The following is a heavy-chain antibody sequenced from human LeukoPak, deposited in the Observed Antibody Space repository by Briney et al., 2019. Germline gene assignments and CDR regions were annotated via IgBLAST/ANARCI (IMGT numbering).Heavy chain of an antibody. CDR3: ARGGYSYDY. D-gene: IGHD5-18*01. CDR2: IWYDGSNK. V-gene: IGHV3-33*01. CDR1: GFTFSNYG. Sequence: GGSLRLSCAASGFTFSNYGMHWVRQAPGKGLEWVAVIWYDGSNKYYADSVKGRFTISRDNAKNSLYLQMNSLRAEDTAVYYCARGGYSYDYWGQGTLVTVSS. J-gene: IGHJ4*02.